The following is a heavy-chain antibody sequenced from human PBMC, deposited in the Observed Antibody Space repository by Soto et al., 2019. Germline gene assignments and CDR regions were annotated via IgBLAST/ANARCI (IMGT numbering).Heavy chain of an antibody. CDR2: IYPGDSDT. Sequence: GESLKISCKVSGYSFTRFWIGWVRQLPGKGLEWMGMIYPGDSDTRYSPSFQGQVTISADKSINTAFLQWSSLKASDSAMYYCARYTSMIRPLDYWGQGTLVTVSS. CDR3: ARYTSMIRPLDY. D-gene: IGHD3-10*01. V-gene: IGHV5-51*01. CDR1: GYSFTRFW. J-gene: IGHJ4*02.